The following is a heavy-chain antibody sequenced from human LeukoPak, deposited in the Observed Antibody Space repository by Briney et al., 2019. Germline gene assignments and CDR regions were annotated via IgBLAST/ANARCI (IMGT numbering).Heavy chain of an antibody. CDR3: ARQPGAGWFDP. CDR1: GYSFTSSW. Sequence: GESLKISCQASGYSFTSSWIGWARQMPGEGLEWMAIINPGDSVTRYSPSFQGQVTISADKSISTVYLQWGSLKASDTAMYYCARQPGAGWFDPWGQGTLVTVSS. J-gene: IGHJ5*02. D-gene: IGHD3-10*01. V-gene: IGHV5-51*01. CDR2: INPGDSVT.